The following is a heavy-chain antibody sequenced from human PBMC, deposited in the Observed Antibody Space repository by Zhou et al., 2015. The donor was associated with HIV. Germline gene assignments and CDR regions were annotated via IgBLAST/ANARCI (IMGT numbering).Heavy chain of an antibody. Sequence: QVQLVQSGAEVKKPGSSVKVSCKASGGTFSSYTISWVRQAPGQGLEWMGRIIPILGIANYAQKFQGRVTITADKSTSTAYMELSSLRSEDTAVYYCARGDGISEGMDVWGQGTTGHRLL. CDR1: GGTFSSYT. V-gene: IGHV1-69*02. CDR2: IIPILGIA. CDR3: ARGDGISEGMDV. D-gene: IGHD1-26*01. J-gene: IGHJ6*02.